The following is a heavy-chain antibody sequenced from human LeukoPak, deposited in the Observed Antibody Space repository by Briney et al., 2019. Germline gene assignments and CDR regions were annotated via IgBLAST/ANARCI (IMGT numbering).Heavy chain of an antibody. CDR2: IWYDGSNK. Sequence: GGSLRLSCSASGFVFSDYPLHWVRQAPGKGLEWVAVIWYDGSNKYYADSVKGRFTISRDNSKNTLYLQMNSLRAEDTAVYYCARGMGSIDYWGQGTLVTVSS. CDR3: ARGMGSIDY. V-gene: IGHV3-33*08. J-gene: IGHJ4*02. D-gene: IGHD2-8*01. CDR1: GFVFSDYP.